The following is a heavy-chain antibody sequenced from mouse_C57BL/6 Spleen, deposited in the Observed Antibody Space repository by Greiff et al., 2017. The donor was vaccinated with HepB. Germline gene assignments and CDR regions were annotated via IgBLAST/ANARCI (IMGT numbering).Heavy chain of an antibody. D-gene: IGHD2-3*01. V-gene: IGHV1-47*01. J-gene: IGHJ3*01. CDR3: ARTNDGYYGFAY. Sequence: VKVVESGAELVKPGASVKMSCKASGYTFTTYPIEWMKQNHGKSLEWIGNFHPYNDDTKYNEKFKGKATLTVEKSSSTVYLELSRLTSDDSAVYYCARTNDGYYGFAYWGQGTLVTVSA. CDR1: GYTFTTYP. CDR2: FHPYNDDT.